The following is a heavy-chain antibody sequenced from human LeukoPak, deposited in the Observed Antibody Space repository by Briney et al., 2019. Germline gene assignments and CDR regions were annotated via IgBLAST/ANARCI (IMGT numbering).Heavy chain of an antibody. J-gene: IGHJ4*02. V-gene: IGHV3-23*01. D-gene: IGHD6-6*01. Sequence: GGSLRLSCVAPGFTFTTYAMNWVRQAPGQGLEWVSTISSDGTYTYYADAVKGRFTISRDNSKNTQYLQMNSLRAEVTAMYYCAKDNTIASRPVFDSWGQGTLVTVSS. CDR2: ISSDGTYT. CDR1: GFTFTTYA. CDR3: AKDNTIASRPVFDS.